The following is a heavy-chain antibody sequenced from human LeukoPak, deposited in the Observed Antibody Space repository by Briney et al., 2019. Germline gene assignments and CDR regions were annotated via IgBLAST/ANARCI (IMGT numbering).Heavy chain of an antibody. CDR2: ITGSDGTT. V-gene: IGHV3-23*01. CDR1: GFTFSNYA. D-gene: IGHD6-13*01. CDR3: AKAHLSIAAAGTDLYYFDY. Sequence: GPSLRLSCAASGFTFSNYAMSWVRQAPGKGLEWVSAITGSDGTTYYADSVKGRFTISRDNSKNTLYLQMNSLRAEDTAVYYCAKAHLSIAAAGTDLYYFDYWGQGTLVTVSS. J-gene: IGHJ4*02.